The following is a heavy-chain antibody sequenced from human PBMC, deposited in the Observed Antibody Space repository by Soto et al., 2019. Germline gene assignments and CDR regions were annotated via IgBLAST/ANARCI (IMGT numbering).Heavy chain of an antibody. V-gene: IGHV1-18*01. J-gene: IGHJ5*02. D-gene: IGHD3-10*01. CDR2: ISAYNGNT. CDR1: GFTFTNFC. Sequence: GASVKVSCKASGFTFTNFCISWVRQAPGQGLEWMGWISAYNGNTNYAQNFQGRVTMTTDTSTSTAYMELRSLRSDDTAVYYCARDFGATISASAWFDPWGQGTLVTVSS. CDR3: ARDFGATISASAWFDP.